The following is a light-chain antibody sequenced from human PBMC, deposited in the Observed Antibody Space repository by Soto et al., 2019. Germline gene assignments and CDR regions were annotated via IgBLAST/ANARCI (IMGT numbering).Light chain of an antibody. CDR2: GNS. V-gene: IGLV1-40*01. CDR1: SSNIGAGYD. J-gene: IGLJ2*01. Sequence: QSVLTQPPSVSGAPGQRVTISCTGSSSNIGAGYDVHWYQQLPGTAPKLLIYGNSNRPSGVPDRFSGSKSGTSASLAITGIQAEDEADYYCQSYDNRLSGSVVFGGGTKVTVL. CDR3: QSYDNRLSGSVV.